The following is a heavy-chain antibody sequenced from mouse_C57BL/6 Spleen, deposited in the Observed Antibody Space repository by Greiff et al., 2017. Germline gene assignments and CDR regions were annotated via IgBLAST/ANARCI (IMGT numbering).Heavy chain of an antibody. V-gene: IGHV1-64*01. CDR3: ARGGDDYDDWFAY. D-gene: IGHD2-4*01. Sequence: QVQLQQPGAELVKPGASVKLSCKASGYTFTSYWMHWVKQRPGQGLEWIGMIHPNSGSTNYNEKFKSKATLTVDKSSSTAYMQLSSLTSEDSAVYYCARGGDDYDDWFAYWGQGTLVTVSA. CDR2: IHPNSGST. J-gene: IGHJ3*01. CDR1: GYTFTSYW.